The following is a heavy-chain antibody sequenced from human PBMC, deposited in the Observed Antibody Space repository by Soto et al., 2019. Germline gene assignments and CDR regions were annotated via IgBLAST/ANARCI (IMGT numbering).Heavy chain of an antibody. CDR1: GYRFTSYW. J-gene: IGHJ5*02. D-gene: IGHD6-6*01. V-gene: IGHV5-51*01. CDR3: ARRSFSSSSVGYNWFDP. Sequence: PGESLKISCKGSGYRFTSYWIAWVRQMPGKGLEWMGIIYPGDSDTRYSPSFQGQVTISADKSISTAYLQRSSLKASDTAMYYCARRSFSSSSVGYNWFDPWGQGTLVTVSS. CDR2: IYPGDSDT.